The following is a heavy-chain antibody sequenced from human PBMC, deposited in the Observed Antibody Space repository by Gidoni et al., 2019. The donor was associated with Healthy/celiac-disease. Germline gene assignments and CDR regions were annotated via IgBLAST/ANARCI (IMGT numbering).Heavy chain of an antibody. CDR2: IDWDDDK. Sequence: QVTLRESGPALVKPTQTLTLTCTFSGFSLSTSGMCVSWIRQPPGKALELLALIDWDDDKYYSTSLKTRLTISKDTSKNQVVLTMTNMDPVDTATYYCARGISYNIDNWFDPWGQGTLVTVSS. V-gene: IGHV2-70*01. CDR1: GFSLSTSGMC. D-gene: IGHD1-1*01. CDR3: ARGISYNIDNWFDP. J-gene: IGHJ5*02.